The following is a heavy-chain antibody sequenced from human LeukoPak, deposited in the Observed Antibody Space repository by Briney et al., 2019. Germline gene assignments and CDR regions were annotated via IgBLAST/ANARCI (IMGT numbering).Heavy chain of an antibody. CDR1: GGSISSSSYY. J-gene: IGHJ5*02. Sequence: SETLSLTCTVSGGSISSSSYYWGWIRQPPGKGLEWIGSIYYSGSTYYNPSLKSRVTISVDTSKNQFSLKLSSVTAADTAVYYCASFDWLAQEFDPWGQGTLVTVSS. D-gene: IGHD3-9*01. CDR2: IYYSGST. V-gene: IGHV4-39*07. CDR3: ASFDWLAQEFDP.